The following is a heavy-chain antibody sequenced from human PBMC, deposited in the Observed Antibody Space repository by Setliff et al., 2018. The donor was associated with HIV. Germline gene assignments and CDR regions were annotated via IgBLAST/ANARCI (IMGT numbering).Heavy chain of an antibody. CDR1: GFTFSSYA. CDR3: ATWRISGGGWNPEDY. J-gene: IGHJ4*02. D-gene: IGHD1-1*01. CDR2: ISYDGTSST. V-gene: IGHV3-30*07. Sequence: PGGSLRLSCAASGFTFSSYAMHWVRQAPGKGLEWVAVISYDGTSSTSTYLHYADSVKGRFTISRDNAKNSLYLQMNSLRAEDTGLYFCATWRISGGGWNPEDYWGQGTLVTVSS.